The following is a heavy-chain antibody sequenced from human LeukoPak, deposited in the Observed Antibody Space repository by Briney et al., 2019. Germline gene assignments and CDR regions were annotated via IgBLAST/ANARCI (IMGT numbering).Heavy chain of an antibody. Sequence: PGGSLRLSCEASGFTFSSHSMTWVRQAPGKTLEWISYIGHTGSPAHYADSVRGRFTISRDKAKNSLYLQMNSLTVEDTAVYYCARDQRPYCGGECYCAIDLWGRGTLVTVSS. V-gene: IGHV3-48*01. CDR1: GFTFSSHS. D-gene: IGHD2-21*01. CDR2: IGHTGSPA. CDR3: ARDQRPYCGGECYCAIDL. J-gene: IGHJ3*01.